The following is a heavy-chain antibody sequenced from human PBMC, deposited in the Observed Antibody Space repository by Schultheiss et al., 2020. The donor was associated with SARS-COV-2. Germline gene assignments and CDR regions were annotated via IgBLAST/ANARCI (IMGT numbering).Heavy chain of an antibody. J-gene: IGHJ4*02. CDR2: IYYSGST. Sequence: SETLSLTCTVSGGSISSGDYYWSWIRQPPGKGLEWIGYIYYSGSTYYNPSLKSRVTISVDTSKNQFSLKLSSVTAADTAVYYCARLPYGDYGGFAVWGQGTLVTVSS. D-gene: IGHD4-17*01. CDR3: ARLPYGDYGGFAV. CDR1: GGSISSGDYY. V-gene: IGHV4-30-4*01.